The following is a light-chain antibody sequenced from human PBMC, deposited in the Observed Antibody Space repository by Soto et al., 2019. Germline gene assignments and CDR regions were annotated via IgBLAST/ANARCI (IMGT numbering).Light chain of an antibody. CDR1: QSISSY. CDR2: AAS. V-gene: IGKV1-39*01. J-gene: IGKJ3*01. CDR3: QRSDSTPFT. Sequence: DIQMTQSPSSLSASVGDRVTITCRASQSISSYLNWHQQKPGKAPKLLIYAASSLQSGVPSRFSGSGSGTDFTLTISSLQPEDFATYYCQRSDSTPFTFGPGTKVDI.